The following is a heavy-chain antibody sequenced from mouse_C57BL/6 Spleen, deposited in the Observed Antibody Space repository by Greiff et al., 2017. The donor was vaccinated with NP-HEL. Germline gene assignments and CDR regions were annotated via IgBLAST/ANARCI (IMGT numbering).Heavy chain of an antibody. CDR1: GYTFTDYY. V-gene: IGHV1-26*01. CDR3: ASGGNLAWFAY. J-gene: IGHJ3*01. Sequence: VQLQQSGPELVKPGASVKISCKASGYTFTDYYMNWVKQSHGKSLEWIGDINPNNGGTSYNQKFKGKATLTVDKSSSTAYMELRSLTSEDSAVYYCASGGNLAWFAYWGQGTLVTVSA. D-gene: IGHD1-1*02. CDR2: INPNNGGT.